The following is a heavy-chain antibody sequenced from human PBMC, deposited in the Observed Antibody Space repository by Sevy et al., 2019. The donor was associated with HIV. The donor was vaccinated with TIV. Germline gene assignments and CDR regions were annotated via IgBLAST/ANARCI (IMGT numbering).Heavy chain of an antibody. J-gene: IGHJ4*02. CDR3: AAVAGTDILCYYYQH. V-gene: IGHV4-4*02. D-gene: IGHD6-19*01. Sequence: SETLSLTCAVSGLSITGSYWWSWVRQSPGKGLEWLGDMYHKGTTNYNPSLKSRVTISIDKSKSQSSLKINFITAADTGLYFCAAVAGTDILCYYYQHWGRGTQVTVSS. CDR2: MYHKGTT. CDR1: GLSITGSYW.